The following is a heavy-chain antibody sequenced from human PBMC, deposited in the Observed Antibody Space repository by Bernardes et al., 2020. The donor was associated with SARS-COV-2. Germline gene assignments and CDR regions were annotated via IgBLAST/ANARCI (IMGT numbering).Heavy chain of an antibody. Sequence: GGSLRLSCAASGFTFSSYAMHWVRQAPGKGLEWVAVIRYDGSNKYYADSVKGRFTISRDNSKNTLYLQMNSLRAEDTAVYYCARGHYDSSGQDALEIWGQGKMVTSSS. J-gene: IGHJ3*02. CDR3: ARGHYDSSGQDALEI. CDR2: IRYDGSNK. V-gene: IGHV3-33*01. D-gene: IGHD3-22*01. CDR1: GFTFSSYA.